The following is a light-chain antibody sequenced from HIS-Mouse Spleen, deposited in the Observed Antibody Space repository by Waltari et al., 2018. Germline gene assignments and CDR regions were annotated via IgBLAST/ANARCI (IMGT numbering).Light chain of an antibody. Sequence: QSALTQPRSVSGSPGQSVTISCTGTSSDVGGYNYVSWYQQHPGKAPKLLIYDYSKRPAGFPGRFSGSKSGNTASLTISGLQAEDEADYYCCSYAGSYTFEVVFGGGTKLTVL. V-gene: IGLV2-11*01. CDR3: CSYAGSYTFEVV. CDR2: DYS. J-gene: IGLJ2*01. CDR1: SSDVGGYNY.